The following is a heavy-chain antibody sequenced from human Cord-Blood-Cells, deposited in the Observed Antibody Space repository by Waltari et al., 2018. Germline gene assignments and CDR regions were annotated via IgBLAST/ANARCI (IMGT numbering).Heavy chain of an antibody. D-gene: IGHD2-8*01. CDR2: ISSNGGTT. CDR1: GFTFSTYG. Sequence: EVHLVPSGGGLVQPGESLRLSCEASGFTFSTYGMNWVRQAPGRGLEYVAGISSNGGTTSYANSVKGRFTISRDNSKNTLYLQMGSLRAEDTAVYYCARTNYYDYWGQGALVTVSS. V-gene: IGHV3-64*01. CDR3: ARTNYYDY. J-gene: IGHJ4*02.